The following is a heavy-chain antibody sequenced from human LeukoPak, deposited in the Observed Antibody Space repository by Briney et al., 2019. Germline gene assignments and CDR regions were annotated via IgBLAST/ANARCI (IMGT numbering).Heavy chain of an antibody. CDR1: GLTLSGYA. D-gene: IGHD6-13*01. CDR2: MSYDGSEK. Sequence: PGGSLRLSCAASGLTLSGYALHWVRQAPGKGLEWVAVMSYDGSEKYYADSVKGRFTISRDDSKNTFSLQMNSLRGEDTAVYYCARDRIAAPSTDWFEHWGQGTLVTVSS. V-gene: IGHV3-30*04. CDR3: ARDRIAAPSTDWFEH. J-gene: IGHJ5*02.